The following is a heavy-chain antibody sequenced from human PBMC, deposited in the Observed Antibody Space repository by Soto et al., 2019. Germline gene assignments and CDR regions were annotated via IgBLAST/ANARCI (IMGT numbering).Heavy chain of an antibody. V-gene: IGHV3-15*07. CDR2: VKSKTDGGSS. CDR3: TTHSRTTLREIRFDY. Sequence: PGESLKISCVASGFPFRNAWINWVRQVPGKGLEWVGRVKSKTDGGSSDYAAAVKGRFAVSRDDSRHIVYLQMNSLKIEDTGVYYCTTHSRTTLREIRFDYWGQGTQVTVSS. D-gene: IGHD1-26*01. J-gene: IGHJ4*02. CDR1: GFPFRNAW.